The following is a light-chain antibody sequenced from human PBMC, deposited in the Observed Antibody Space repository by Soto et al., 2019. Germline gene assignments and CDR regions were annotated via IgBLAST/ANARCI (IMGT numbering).Light chain of an antibody. CDR3: SSYTISGTRV. Sequence: QSVLTQPASVSGSPGQSITISCTGTTSDVGAYNYVSWYQQYPGKAPKVMIYDVTNRPSGVSNRFSGSKSGNTASLTISGLQTEDDADYYCSSYTISGTRVFGGGTKVTVL. CDR2: DVT. CDR1: TSDVGAYNY. V-gene: IGLV2-14*01. J-gene: IGLJ2*01.